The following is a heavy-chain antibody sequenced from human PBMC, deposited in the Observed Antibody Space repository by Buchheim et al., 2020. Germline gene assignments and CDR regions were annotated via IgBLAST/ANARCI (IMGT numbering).Heavy chain of an antibody. V-gene: IGHV4-34*01. CDR1: GGSFSGYY. CDR2: INHSGST. CDR3: ARSLFGELLHLRRRYFDY. Sequence: QVQLQQWGAGLLKPSETLSLTCAVYGGSFSGYYWSWIRQPPGKGLEWIGEINHSGSTNYNPSLKSRVTISVDTSKNQFSLKLSSVTAADTAVYYCARSLFGELLHLRRRYFDYWGQGTL. D-gene: IGHD3-10*02. J-gene: IGHJ4*02.